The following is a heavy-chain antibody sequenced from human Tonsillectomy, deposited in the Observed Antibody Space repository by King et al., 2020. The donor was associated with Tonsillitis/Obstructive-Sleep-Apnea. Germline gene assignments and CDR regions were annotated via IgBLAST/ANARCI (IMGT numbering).Heavy chain of an antibody. CDR2: AKSKTEGGAI. CDR1: GFTFTNAW. J-gene: IGHJ4*02. Sequence: VQLVESGGGLVNTGESLRLSCAASGFTFTNAWMNWVRQAPGRGLEWVGRAKSKTEGGAIHYAAPVKGRFTISRDDLRDMVYLQMNSLKTEDTAVYYCTAGPYWGQGTLVTVSS. CDR3: TAGPY. V-gene: IGHV3-15*01.